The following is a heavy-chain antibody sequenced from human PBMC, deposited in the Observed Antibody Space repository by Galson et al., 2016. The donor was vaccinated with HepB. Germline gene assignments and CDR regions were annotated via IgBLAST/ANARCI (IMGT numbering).Heavy chain of an antibody. CDR2: IIWNIGRV. J-gene: IGHJ6*02. V-gene: IGHV3-9*01. Sequence: SLRLSCADSGFTFSNSWMHWVRQAPGKGLEWVSGIIWNIGRVGYADSVRGRFTVSRDNAKNFLYLQMNSLRTEDTALYYCAIDLQPGGINVWGPGTTVTVSS. D-gene: IGHD5-18*01. CDR3: AIDLQPGGINV. CDR1: GFTFSNSW.